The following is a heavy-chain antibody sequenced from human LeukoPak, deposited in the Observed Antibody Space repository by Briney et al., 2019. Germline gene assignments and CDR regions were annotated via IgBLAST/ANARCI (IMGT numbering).Heavy chain of an antibody. Sequence: ASVKVSCKASGYTFTGYYMRWVRQAPGQGLEWMGWINPNSGGTNYAQKFQGRVTMTRDTSISTAYMELSRLRSDDTAVYYCARDVSGSYEVDYWGQGTLVTVSS. CDR2: INPNSGGT. D-gene: IGHD1-26*01. CDR3: ARDVSGSYEVDY. CDR1: GYTFTGYY. V-gene: IGHV1-2*02. J-gene: IGHJ4*02.